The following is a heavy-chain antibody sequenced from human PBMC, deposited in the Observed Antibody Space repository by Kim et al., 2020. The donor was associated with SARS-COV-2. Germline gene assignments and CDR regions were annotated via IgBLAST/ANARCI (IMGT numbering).Heavy chain of an antibody. V-gene: IGHV1-69*13. D-gene: IGHD3-10*01. J-gene: IGHJ4*02. Sequence: SVKVSCKASGGTFSSYAISWVRQAPGQGLEWMGGIIPIFGTANYAQKFQGRVTITADESTSTAYMELSSLRSEDTAVYYCARSGGGITMVRGVPYYFDYWGQGTLVTVSS. CDR2: IIPIFGTA. CDR3: ARSGGGITMVRGVPYYFDY. CDR1: GGTFSSYA.